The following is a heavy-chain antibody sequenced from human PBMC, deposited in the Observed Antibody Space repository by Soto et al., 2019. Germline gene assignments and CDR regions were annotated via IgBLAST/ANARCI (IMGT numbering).Heavy chain of an antibody. V-gene: IGHV4-39*01. CDR1: GDSISSSSYF. J-gene: IGHJ4*02. CDR2: IYHTGTT. Sequence: QLQLQESGPGLVRPSETLSLTCIVSGDSISSSSYFWGWIRQPPGKGLEWIGSIYHTGTTYYNPSLESLVSMSVDTSNNQFSLKLTSVTAADSGVYYCARRNPSYPYFDYWGQGTLVTVSS. CDR3: ARRNPSYPYFDY. D-gene: IGHD2-2*02.